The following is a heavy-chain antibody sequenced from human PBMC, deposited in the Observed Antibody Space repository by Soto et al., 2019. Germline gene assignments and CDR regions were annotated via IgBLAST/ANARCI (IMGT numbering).Heavy chain of an antibody. CDR1: GGSISRGGYY. Sequence: QAQLQESGPGLVKPSQTLSLTCTVSGGSISRGGYYWSWIRQHPGKGLEWIVYIYYSGTTYYNPSLKSRVTISVDTSKNQFSLKLSSVTAADTAVYYCARNSGSYYNGAFDIWGQGTMVTVSS. CDR2: IYYSGTT. V-gene: IGHV4-31*03. CDR3: ARNSGSYYNGAFDI. D-gene: IGHD3-10*01. J-gene: IGHJ3*02.